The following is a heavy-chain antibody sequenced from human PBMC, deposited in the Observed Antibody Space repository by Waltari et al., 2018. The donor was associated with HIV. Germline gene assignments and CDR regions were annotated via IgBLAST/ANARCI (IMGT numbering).Heavy chain of an antibody. D-gene: IGHD4-17*01. CDR3: TTPVTTRG. J-gene: IGHJ4*02. Sequence: ELHLVESGGGLVQPGGSLRPSCAAYGFTFSSYWRYWVRQAPGKGLEWVANIKQDGSEENYVDSVKGRFTISRDNAKNSMYLQMNSLRAEDTAVYYCTTPVTTRGWGQGTLVTVSS. V-gene: IGHV3-7*03. CDR1: GFTFSSYW. CDR2: IKQDGSEE.